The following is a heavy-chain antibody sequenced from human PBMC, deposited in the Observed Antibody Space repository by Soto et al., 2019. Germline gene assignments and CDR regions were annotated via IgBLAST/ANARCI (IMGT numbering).Heavy chain of an antibody. J-gene: IGHJ4*02. CDR1: GFTFNKYA. CDR3: AKDRFSGSYSIY. D-gene: IGHD1-26*01. Sequence: PGGSLRLSCAASGFTFNKYAMSWVRQAPGKGLEWVSAISGSGGTGGGSTYYADSVKGRFTISRDNSKNTLYLQMNSLRAEDTAVYYCAKDRFSGSYSIYWGQGTLVTVSS. CDR2: ISGSGGTGGGST. V-gene: IGHV3-23*01.